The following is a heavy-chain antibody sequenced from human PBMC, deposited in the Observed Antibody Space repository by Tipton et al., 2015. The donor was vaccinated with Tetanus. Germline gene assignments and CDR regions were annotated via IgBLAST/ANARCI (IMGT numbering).Heavy chain of an antibody. Sequence: TLSLPCTVSGGSITSNYWTWIRQPAGKGLEWIGRIYAPGITNYNPSLKSRVSMSVDTSKNQFSLRLSSVTAADTAVYYCARVRRGATTDLDYWGQGTLVTVSS. CDR1: GGSITSNY. J-gene: IGHJ4*02. CDR3: ARVRRGATTDLDY. V-gene: IGHV4-4*07. D-gene: IGHD5-12*01. CDR2: IYAPGIT.